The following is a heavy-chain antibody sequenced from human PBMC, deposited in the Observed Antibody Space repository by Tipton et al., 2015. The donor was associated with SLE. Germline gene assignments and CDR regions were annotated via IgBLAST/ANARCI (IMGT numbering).Heavy chain of an antibody. CDR1: GGSISSSTYY. V-gene: IGHV4-39*07. Sequence: TLSLTCTVSGGSISSSTYYLGWFGHPPGNGLEWVRSIFYNGNTYYSPSLKSRVTISLDTSKNQFSLKLNSVTAADTAGYYSARHWQLYSFLSWARGAQGTVSS. D-gene: IGHD5-24*01. CDR3: ARHWQLYSFLS. J-gene: IGHJ4*02. CDR2: IFYNGNT.